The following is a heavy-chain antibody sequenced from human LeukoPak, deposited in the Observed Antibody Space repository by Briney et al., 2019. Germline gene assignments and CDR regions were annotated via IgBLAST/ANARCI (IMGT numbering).Heavy chain of an antibody. CDR1: GGSISSGDFY. D-gene: IGHD1-26*01. Sequence: SETLSLTCTVSGGSISSGDFYWTWIRQPPGKGLEWIGYIYYSGNTYYNPSLKSRVTISVDTSKNQFSLKLSSVTAADTAVYYCARISPQWELDAFDIWGQGTMVTVSS. J-gene: IGHJ3*02. CDR2: IYYSGNT. CDR3: ARISPQWELDAFDI. V-gene: IGHV4-30-4*08.